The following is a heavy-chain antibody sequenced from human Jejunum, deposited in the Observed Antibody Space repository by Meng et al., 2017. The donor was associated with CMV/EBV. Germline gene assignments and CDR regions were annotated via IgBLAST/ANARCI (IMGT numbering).Heavy chain of an antibody. Sequence: QVHLQESGPGRVKPSQTLSLTCTVSGGSISSGNYYWSWIRQPAGKGLEWIGRIYASGNTNYKPSLNSRVTMSVDTSKNQFSLKLNSVAAADTAVYYCVRGGDGYLYWGQGTLVTVSS. J-gene: IGHJ4*02. V-gene: IGHV4-61*02. CDR2: IYASGNT. CDR1: GGSISSGNYY. D-gene: IGHD5-24*01. CDR3: VRGGDGYLY.